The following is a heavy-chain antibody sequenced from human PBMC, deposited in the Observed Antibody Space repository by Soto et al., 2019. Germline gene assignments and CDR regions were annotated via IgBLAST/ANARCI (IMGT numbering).Heavy chain of an antibody. V-gene: IGHV1-69*13. CDR2: IIPIFGTA. Sequence: SVKVSCKASGGTFSSYAISWVRQAPGQGLEWMGGIIPIFGTANYAQKFQGRVTITADESTSTAYMELSSLRSEDTAVYYCAMRRFLERGYYYYYGMDVWGQGTTVTVSS. D-gene: IGHD3-3*01. CDR3: AMRRFLERGYYYYYGMDV. CDR1: GGTFSSYA. J-gene: IGHJ6*02.